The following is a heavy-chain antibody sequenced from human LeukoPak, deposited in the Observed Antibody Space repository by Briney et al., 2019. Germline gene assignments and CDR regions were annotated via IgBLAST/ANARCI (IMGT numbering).Heavy chain of an antibody. CDR2: IIPNSDTA. J-gene: IGHJ4*02. V-gene: IGHV1-69*06. CDR1: GYSFISYD. CDR3: ASGSRGGDWKRLDY. Sequence: GASVKVSCKGSGYSFISYDINWVRQAPGQGLEWMGRIIPNSDTANYAQKFQGRVTTTADKSTTTVYMDLSSLRSEDTAVYFCASGSRGGDWKRLDYWGQGTLVTVSS. D-gene: IGHD2-21*02.